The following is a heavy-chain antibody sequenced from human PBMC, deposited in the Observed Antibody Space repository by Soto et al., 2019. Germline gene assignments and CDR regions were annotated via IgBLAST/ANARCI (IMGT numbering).Heavy chain of an antibody. Sequence: GGALRLSCAASGFTFTSYGMHWVRQAPGKGLEWVAVIWDDGSNKLYGDSVKGRFTISRDNSKNTVYLQMNSLRAEDTAVYYCARDTRGAYFDYWGQGTLVTVSS. CDR2: IWDDGSNK. D-gene: IGHD2-15*01. J-gene: IGHJ4*02. CDR1: GFTFTSYG. V-gene: IGHV3-33*01. CDR3: ARDTRGAYFDY.